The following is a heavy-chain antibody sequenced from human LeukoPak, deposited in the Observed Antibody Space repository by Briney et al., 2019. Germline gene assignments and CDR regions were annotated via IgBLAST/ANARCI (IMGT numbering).Heavy chain of an antibody. CDR1: GFPFSSYS. V-gene: IGHV3-30*04. J-gene: IGHJ4*02. CDR3: ARDPNRLADYGGDYFDH. Sequence: GGSLRLPCAASGFPFSSYSMRWVRQAPGNGLEWVAVISNDGSHKYYADSVKGRFIVSRDNSKNTLSLQMNTLRPDDTAVFYCARDPNRLADYGGDYFDHWGQGTLVTVSS. CDR2: ISNDGSHK. D-gene: IGHD4-23*01.